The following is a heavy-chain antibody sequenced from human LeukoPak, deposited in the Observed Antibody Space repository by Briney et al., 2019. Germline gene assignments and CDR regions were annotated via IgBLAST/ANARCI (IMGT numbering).Heavy chain of an antibody. CDR2: MYISGST. CDR3: AREVRTGYWPHVHYYYYMDV. D-gene: IGHD3/OR15-3a*01. J-gene: IGHJ6*03. Sequence: SETLSLTCTVSGGSISSSSYYWGWIRQPAGKGLEWIGHMYISGSTDYNPSLKSRVTMSVETSKNQFSLKLISVTAADTAVYYCAREVRTGYWPHVHYYYYMDVWGKGTTVTVSS. CDR1: GGSISSSSYY. V-gene: IGHV4-61*09.